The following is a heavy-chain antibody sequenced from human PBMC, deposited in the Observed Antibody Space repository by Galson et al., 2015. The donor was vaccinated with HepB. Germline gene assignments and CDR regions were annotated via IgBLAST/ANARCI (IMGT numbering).Heavy chain of an antibody. D-gene: IGHD2-15*01. J-gene: IGHJ5*02. V-gene: IGHV1-46*01. Sequence: SVKVSCKASGYAFTSYYMHWVRQAPGQGLEWMGIIKPNGGTTSYTKRFQGRVTMTRDTSTSTVYMELSSLRSEGTAIYYCARGARVVGVTATQNNWFDPWGQGTLVTVSS. CDR2: IKPNGGTT. CDR3: ARGARVVGVTATQNNWFDP. CDR1: GYAFTSYY.